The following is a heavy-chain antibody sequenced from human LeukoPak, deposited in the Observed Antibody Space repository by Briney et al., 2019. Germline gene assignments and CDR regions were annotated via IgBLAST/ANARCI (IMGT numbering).Heavy chain of an antibody. J-gene: IGHJ5*02. CDR1: GGSIRSYY. CDR3: ARDQSSGYNWFAP. D-gene: IGHD6-19*01. V-gene: IGHV4-4*07. CDR2: VYSSGST. Sequence: SETLSLTCTVSGGSIRSYYWSWIRQPAGKGLEWIGRVYSSGSTDYNPSLKSRVTMSVGTSKNQFSLKVTSVTAADTAVYYCARDQSSGYNWFAPWGQGTLVTVSS.